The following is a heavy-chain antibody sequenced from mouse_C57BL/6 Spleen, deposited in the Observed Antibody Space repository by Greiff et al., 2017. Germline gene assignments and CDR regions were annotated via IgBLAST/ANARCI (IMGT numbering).Heavy chain of an antibody. Sequence: QVQLQQAGAELVKPGASVKISCKASGYTFTDYYINWVKQRPGQGLEWIGKIGPGSGSTYYNEKFKGKATLTADKSSSTAYMQLSRLTSEDSAVYFCAQAYYSNYDAYWGQGTLVTVSA. CDR3: AQAYYSNYDAY. D-gene: IGHD2-5*01. CDR1: GYTFTDYY. V-gene: IGHV1-77*01. CDR2: IGPGSGST. J-gene: IGHJ3*01.